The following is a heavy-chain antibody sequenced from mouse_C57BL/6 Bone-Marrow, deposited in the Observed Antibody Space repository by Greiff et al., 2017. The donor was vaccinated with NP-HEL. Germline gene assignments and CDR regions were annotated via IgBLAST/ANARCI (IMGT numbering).Heavy chain of an antibody. J-gene: IGHJ1*03. CDR1: GYTFTSYW. V-gene: IGHV1-55*01. Sequence: VQLQQPGAELVKPGASVKMSCKASGYTFTSYWITWVKQRPGQGLEWIGDLYPGSGSTNYNEKFKSKATLTVDTSSSTAYMQLSSLTSEDSAVYYCARDSNYIYWYFDVWGTGTTVTVSS. D-gene: IGHD2-5*01. CDR2: LYPGSGST. CDR3: ARDSNYIYWYFDV.